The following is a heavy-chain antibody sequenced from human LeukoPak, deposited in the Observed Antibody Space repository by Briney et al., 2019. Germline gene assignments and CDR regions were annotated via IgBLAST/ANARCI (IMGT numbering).Heavy chain of an antibody. CDR1: GGTFSSYA. CDR3: ARGRTHDYVWGSYRRPFDY. J-gene: IGHJ4*02. D-gene: IGHD3-16*02. Sequence: ASVKVSCKASGGTFSSYAMHWVRQAPGKGLEYVSAISSNGGSTYYANSVKGRFTISRDNSKNTLYLQMGSLRAEDMAVYYCARGRTHDYVWGSYRRPFDYWGQGTLVTVSS. CDR2: ISSNGGST. V-gene: IGHV3-64*01.